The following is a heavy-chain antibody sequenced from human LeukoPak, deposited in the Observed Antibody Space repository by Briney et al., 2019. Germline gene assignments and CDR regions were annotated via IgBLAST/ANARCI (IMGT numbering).Heavy chain of an antibody. CDR2: VYNSGST. CDR1: GDSISSYY. D-gene: IGHD3-3*01. CDR3: ARSGAAWGGYPPHASDI. V-gene: IGHV4-59*01. Sequence: PSETLSLTCTVSGDSISSYYWTRIRQPPGKGLEWIGYVYNSGSTDYNPSLKSRVTISVNTSKNQFSLRLNSVTAADMAVYYCARSGAAWGGYPPHASDIWGQGTMVTVSS. J-gene: IGHJ3*02.